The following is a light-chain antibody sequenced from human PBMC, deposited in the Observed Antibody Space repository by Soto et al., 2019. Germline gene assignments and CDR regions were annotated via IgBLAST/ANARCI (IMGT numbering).Light chain of an antibody. Sequence: VIWMTQSPSLLSASTGDRVTISYRMSQDINSYLAWYQQKPGKAPELLIYGASTLQSGVPSRFSGSASGTDFTLTISCLQSEDFATYYCQQYHTFPWTFGQGTKVEMK. CDR3: QQYHTFPWT. CDR2: GAS. CDR1: QDINSY. J-gene: IGKJ1*01. V-gene: IGKV1D-8*01.